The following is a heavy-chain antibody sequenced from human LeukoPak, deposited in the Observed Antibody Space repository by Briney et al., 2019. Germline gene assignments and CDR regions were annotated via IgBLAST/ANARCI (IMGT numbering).Heavy chain of an antibody. J-gene: IGHJ4*02. CDR1: GFTFSSYG. Sequence: GGSPRLSCAASGFTFSSYGMHWVRQAPGKGLEWVAVISYDGSNEYYADSVKGRFTISRDNSKNTLYLQMNSLRGEDTAVYFCAKDSSGWYDYWGQGTLVTVSS. V-gene: IGHV3-30*18. CDR2: ISYDGSNE. CDR3: AKDSSGWYDY. D-gene: IGHD6-19*01.